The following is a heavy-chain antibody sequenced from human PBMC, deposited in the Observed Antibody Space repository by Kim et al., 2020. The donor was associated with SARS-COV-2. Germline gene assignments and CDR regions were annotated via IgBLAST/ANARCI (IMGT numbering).Heavy chain of an antibody. J-gene: IGHJ4*02. CDR1: GFTFSSYA. CDR2: ISGSGGST. V-gene: IGHV3-23*01. D-gene: IGHD5-12*01. Sequence: GGSLRLSCTASGFTFSSYAMSWVRQAPGKGLEWVSAISGSGGSTYYADSVKGRFTISRDNSKNTLYLQMNSLRAEDTAVYYCAKRTIVATTFQGYYWGQGTLVTVSS. CDR3: AKRTIVATTFQGYY.